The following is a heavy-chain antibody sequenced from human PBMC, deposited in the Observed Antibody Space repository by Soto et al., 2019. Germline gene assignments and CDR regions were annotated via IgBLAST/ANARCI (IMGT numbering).Heavy chain of an antibody. J-gene: IGHJ4*02. CDR3: ARVDDSAWYTRDY. V-gene: IGHV3-23*01. D-gene: IGHD6-19*01. CDR1: GFTFSSYA. Sequence: GGSLRLSCAASGFTFSSYAMSWVRQAPGKGLEWVSAISGSSGKTYYADSVKGRFTISRDNSKNTLYLQMNSLRAEDTAVYYCARVDDSAWYTRDYWGQGTLVTVSS. CDR2: ISGSSGKT.